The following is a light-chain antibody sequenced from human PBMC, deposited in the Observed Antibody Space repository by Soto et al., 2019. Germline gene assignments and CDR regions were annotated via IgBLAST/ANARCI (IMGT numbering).Light chain of an antibody. CDR3: QQYNSMLS. V-gene: IGKV1-33*01. Sequence: DIQMTQSPSSLSASEGDRVTITCQSSHGVSRNLNWFQQKPGEAPQLLIYDASNLERGVPSRFSGSGSGTDFTLTISSLQAEDVATYYCQQYNSMLSFGGGTEVEIK. CDR2: DAS. J-gene: IGKJ4*01. CDR1: HGVSRN.